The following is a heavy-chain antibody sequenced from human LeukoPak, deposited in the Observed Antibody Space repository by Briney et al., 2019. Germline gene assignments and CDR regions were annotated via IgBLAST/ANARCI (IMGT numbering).Heavy chain of an antibody. V-gene: IGHV3-30*03. D-gene: IGHD3-22*01. Sequence: GRSLRLSCAASGLTFSRYGMHWVRQAPGKGLEWVAAISYDGSNKYYADSVEGRFTISRDNSKNTLYLQLNSLRAEDTAVYYCLGYYDSSRWGPGTLVTVSS. CDR3: LGYYDSSR. CDR2: ISYDGSNK. CDR1: GLTFSRYG. J-gene: IGHJ4*02.